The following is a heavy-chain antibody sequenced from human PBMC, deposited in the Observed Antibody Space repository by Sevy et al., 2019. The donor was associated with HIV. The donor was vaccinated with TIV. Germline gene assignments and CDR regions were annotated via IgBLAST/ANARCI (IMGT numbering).Heavy chain of an antibody. CDR1: GASFNDFY. Sequence: SETLSLTCTVYGASFNDFYWNWIRQPPGKGLEWIGEINHSEVTKYHPSLKSRVTISVDAANSQFSLKLTSVTAADTAVYYCARFDTKIKIFGVPRGICWGPRTLVTVSS. CDR2: INHSEVT. V-gene: IGHV4-34*01. J-gene: IGHJ4*02. CDR3: ARFDTKIKIFGVPRGIC. D-gene: IGHD3-3*01.